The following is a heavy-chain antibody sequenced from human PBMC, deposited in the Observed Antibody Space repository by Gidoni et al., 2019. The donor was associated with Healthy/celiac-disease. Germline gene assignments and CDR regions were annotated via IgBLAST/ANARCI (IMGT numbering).Heavy chain of an antibody. CDR2: IKQDGSEQ. J-gene: IGHJ4*02. V-gene: IGHV3-7*05. CDR1: GFPFRSYW. D-gene: IGHD6-19*01. Sequence: EVQLVESGGGLVPPGGSLRRSCAASGFPFRSYWMSWVRQAPGKGLEWVANIKQDGSEQYYVDSVKGRFTISRDNAKNSLYLQMNSLRAEDTAVYYCARDFGGWRDQSFDYWGQGTLVTVSS. CDR3: ARDFGGWRDQSFDY.